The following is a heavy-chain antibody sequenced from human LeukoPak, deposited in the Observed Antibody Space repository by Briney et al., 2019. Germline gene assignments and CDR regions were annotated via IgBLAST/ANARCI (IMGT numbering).Heavy chain of an antibody. V-gene: IGHV2-5*02. D-gene: IGHD4-11*01. CDR2: IYWDDDK. J-gene: IGHJ4*02. Sequence: SGPTLVNPTQTLTLTCTFSGFSLSTSGVGVGWVRQPPGKALEWLALIYWDDDKRYNSSLKSRLTITKDTSKNQVVLTMTNVDPLDTATYYCVHRRIYSPFDYWGQGDLVTVSS. CDR3: VHRRIYSPFDY. CDR1: GFSLSTSGVG.